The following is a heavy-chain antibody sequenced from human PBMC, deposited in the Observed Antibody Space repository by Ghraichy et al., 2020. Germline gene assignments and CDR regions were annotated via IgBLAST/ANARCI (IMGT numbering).Heavy chain of an antibody. CDR2: ISGSGGST. CDR1: GFTFSSYA. V-gene: IGHV3-23*01. J-gene: IGHJ4*02. D-gene: IGHD1-14*01. Sequence: GGSLRLSCAASGFTFSSYAMSWVRQAPGKGLEWVSAISGSGGSTYYADSVKGRFTISRDNSKNTLYLQMNSLRAEDTAVYYCAKVDSGRRPGTVVFDYWGQGTLVTVSS. CDR3: AKVDSGRRPGTVVFDY.